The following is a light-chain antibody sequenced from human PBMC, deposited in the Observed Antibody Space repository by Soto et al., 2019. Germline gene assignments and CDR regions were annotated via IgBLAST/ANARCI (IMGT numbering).Light chain of an antibody. Sequence: QSALTQPPSASGSPGQSVTTSCTGTSSDIGTYNYVSWYQQYPGKAPKVMIYEVSKRPSGVPDRFSGSKSGNTASLTVSGLQAEDEADYHCCSYAGSNTVVFGGGTKLTVL. J-gene: IGLJ3*02. V-gene: IGLV2-8*01. CDR3: CSYAGSNTVV. CDR1: SSDIGTYNY. CDR2: EVS.